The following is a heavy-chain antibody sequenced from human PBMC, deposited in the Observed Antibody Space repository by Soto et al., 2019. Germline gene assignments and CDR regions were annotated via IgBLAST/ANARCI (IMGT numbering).Heavy chain of an antibody. CDR2: ISSDGNTK. Sequence: QVRLVESGGGVVQPGRSLRLSCVASGFTFSSYGIHWVRQAPGKGLEWVAVISSDGNTKYYADSVKGRFTISRDNSKNTLYLQMDSLRPEDTAVYYCAKEVAVAGDFDYWGHGTLVTVSS. CDR1: GFTFSSYG. V-gene: IGHV3-30*18. CDR3: AKEVAVAGDFDY. D-gene: IGHD6-19*01. J-gene: IGHJ4*01.